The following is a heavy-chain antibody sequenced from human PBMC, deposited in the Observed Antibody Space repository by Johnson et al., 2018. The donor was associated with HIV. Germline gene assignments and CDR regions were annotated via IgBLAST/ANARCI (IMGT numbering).Heavy chain of an antibody. CDR3: ARECSGGSCYPLDHDAFDI. D-gene: IGHD2-15*01. V-gene: IGHV3-66*02. CDR1: GFTFSDYY. Sequence: EVQLVESGGGLVQPGGSLRLSCAASGFTFSDYYMSWVRQAPGKGLEWVSVMYSGGSTYYADSVKGRFTISRDNSKNTLYLQMNSLRADDTTVYYCARECSGGSCYPLDHDAFDIWGQGTMVTVSS. CDR2: MYSGGST. J-gene: IGHJ3*02.